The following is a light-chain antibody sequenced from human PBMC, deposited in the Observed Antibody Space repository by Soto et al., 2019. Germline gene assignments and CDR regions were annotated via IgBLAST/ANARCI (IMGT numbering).Light chain of an antibody. CDR2: DTS. CDR1: QIISSNY. J-gene: IGKJ2*01. Sequence: DIVLTQSPDTLSLSPGERVTLSCRASQIISSNYLAWYQQKPGQAPRLLIYDTSTRASGIPDRFTGSASGTDITLTIRRLEPEDFAVYYCQQYGPSPMYTFGQGTKLEIK. CDR3: QQYGPSPMYT. V-gene: IGKV3-20*01.